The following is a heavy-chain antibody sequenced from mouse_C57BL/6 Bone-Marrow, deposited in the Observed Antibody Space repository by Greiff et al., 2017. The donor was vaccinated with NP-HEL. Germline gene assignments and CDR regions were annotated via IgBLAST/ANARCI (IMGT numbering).Heavy chain of an antibody. CDR1: GYTFTSYW. CDR3: TRWITTVVATDY. J-gene: IGHJ2*01. Sequence: EVQLQQSGTVLARPGASVKMSCKTSGYTFTSYWMHWVKQRPGQGLEWIGAIYPGNSDTSYNQKFKGKAKLTAVTSASTAYRELSSLTNEDSAVYYCTRWITTVVATDYWGQGTTLTVSS. CDR2: IYPGNSDT. V-gene: IGHV1-5*01. D-gene: IGHD1-1*01.